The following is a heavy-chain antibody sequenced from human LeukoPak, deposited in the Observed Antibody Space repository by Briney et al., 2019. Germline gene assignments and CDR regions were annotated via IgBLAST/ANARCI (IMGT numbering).Heavy chain of an antibody. CDR2: IYYSGST. Sequence: SETLSLTCTVSGGSISSYYWSWIRQPPGKGLGWIGYIYYSGSTNYNPSLKSRLTISVDTSKKQFSLKLSSVTAADTAVYYCARQGIQRWLPFDYWGQGTLVTVSS. CDR3: ARQGIQRWLPFDY. D-gene: IGHD5-18*01. V-gene: IGHV4-59*08. J-gene: IGHJ4*02. CDR1: GGSISSYY.